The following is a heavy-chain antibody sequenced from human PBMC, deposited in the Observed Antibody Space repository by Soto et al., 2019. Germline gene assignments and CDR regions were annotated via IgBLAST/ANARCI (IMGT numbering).Heavy chain of an antibody. CDR3: ARGVGYSDSSGYPFDY. D-gene: IGHD3-22*01. CDR1: GDTLSTYY. Sequence: VQLVQSGAEVKRPGASVKISCKASGDTLSTYYMHWARQAPGQGLEWMGIINPRSGKTNYPQKFQGRVTMTRDTSTTTVYMELSTLRSEDTAMYYCARGVGYSDSSGYPFDYWCRGTLVTVAS. J-gene: IGHJ4*02. CDR2: INPRSGKT. V-gene: IGHV1-46*03.